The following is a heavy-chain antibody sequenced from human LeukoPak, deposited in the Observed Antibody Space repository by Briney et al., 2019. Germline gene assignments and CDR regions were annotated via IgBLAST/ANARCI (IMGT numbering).Heavy chain of an antibody. Sequence: SETLSLTCTVSGGSISSYYWSWIRQPPGKGLEWIGYIYYSGSTNYNPSLKSRVTISVDTSKNQFSLKLSSVTAADTAVYYCARDTYCSGGSCYPYHYYMDVWGKGTTVTVSS. D-gene: IGHD2-15*01. CDR2: IYYSGST. V-gene: IGHV4-59*01. CDR1: GGSISSYY. CDR3: ARDTYCSGGSCYPYHYYMDV. J-gene: IGHJ6*03.